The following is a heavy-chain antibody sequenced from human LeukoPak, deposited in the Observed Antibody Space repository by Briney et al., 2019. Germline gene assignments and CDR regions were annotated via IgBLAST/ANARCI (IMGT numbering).Heavy chain of an antibody. Sequence: PSETLSLTCAVYGGSFSGYYWSWIRQPPGKGLEWIGEINHSGSTNYNPSLKSRVTISVDTSKNQFSLKLSSVTAADTAVYYCARAPGAGILYYYYMDVWGKGTTVTVSS. CDR2: INHSGST. CDR3: ARAPGAGILYYYYMDV. V-gene: IGHV4-34*01. CDR1: GGSFSGYY. J-gene: IGHJ6*03. D-gene: IGHD3-10*01.